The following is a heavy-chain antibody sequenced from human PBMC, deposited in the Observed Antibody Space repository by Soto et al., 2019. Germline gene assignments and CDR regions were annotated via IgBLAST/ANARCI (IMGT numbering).Heavy chain of an antibody. D-gene: IGHD3-22*01. V-gene: IGHV3-30*18. J-gene: IGHJ1*01. CDR2: ISYDGSNQ. CDR1: GFTFSTYG. CDR3: AEDYSAYYSDSSGHYTYFLH. Sequence: QVQLVESGGGVVQPGMSLRLSCAASGFTFSTYGMHWVRQAPGKGLEWVAVISYDGSNQFYADSVKGRFTISRDNSKNTLYLQMNSLRAEDTAVYYCAEDYSAYYSDSSGHYTYFLHWGQGTLVTVSS.